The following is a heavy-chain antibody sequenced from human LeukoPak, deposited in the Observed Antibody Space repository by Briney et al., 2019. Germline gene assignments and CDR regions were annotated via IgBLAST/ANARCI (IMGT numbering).Heavy chain of an antibody. J-gene: IGHJ4*02. CDR2: IYHSGST. D-gene: IGHD2-2*01. CDR3: ARLGVVVPAAVEIAAAENYFDY. Sequence: SETLSRTCAVSGYSISSGYYWGWIRQPPGKGLEWIGSIYHSGSTYYNPSLKSRVTISVDTSKNQFSLKLSSVTAADTAVYYCARLGVVVPAAVEIAAAENYFDYWGQGTLVTVSS. V-gene: IGHV4-38-2*01. CDR1: GYSISSGYY.